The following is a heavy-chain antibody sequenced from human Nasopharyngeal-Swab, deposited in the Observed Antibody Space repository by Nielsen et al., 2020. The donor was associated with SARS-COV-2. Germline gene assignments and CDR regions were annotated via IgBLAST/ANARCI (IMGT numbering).Heavy chain of an antibody. CDR2: ISYDGSNK. CDR3: ARDGIAAAGAYYYYGMDV. D-gene: IGHD6-13*01. Sequence: GGSLRLSCAASGFTFSSYAMHWVRQAPGKGLEWVAVISYDGSNKYYADSVKGRFTISRDNAKNSLYLQMNSLRAEDTAVYYCARDGIAAAGAYYYYGMDVWGQGTTVTVSS. J-gene: IGHJ6*02. CDR1: GFTFSSYA. V-gene: IGHV3-30*04.